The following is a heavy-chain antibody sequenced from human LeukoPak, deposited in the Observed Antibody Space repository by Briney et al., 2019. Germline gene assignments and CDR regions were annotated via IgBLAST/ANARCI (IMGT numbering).Heavy chain of an antibody. J-gene: IGHJ3*02. CDR3: GRHLGYGRYSSSWYMXXXFDX. CDR1: GGSISSSGYY. V-gene: IGHV4-39*06. Sequence: PSETLSLTCTVSGGSISSSGYYWGWIRQPSGKGLEWIGSIYYSGSTYYNPSLKSRVTISVDTSKNQFPLKLSSVTAADTAVYYCGRHLGYGRYSSSWYMXXXFDXXXXGXMVTV. CDR2: IYYSGST. D-gene: IGHD6-13*01.